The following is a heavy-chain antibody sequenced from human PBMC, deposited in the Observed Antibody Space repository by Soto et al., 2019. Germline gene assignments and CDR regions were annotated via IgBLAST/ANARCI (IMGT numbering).Heavy chain of an antibody. D-gene: IGHD3-10*01. Sequence: SLTCTVSGGSISSGVYYWSWIRQPPGKGLEWIGYFYYSGSAYYSPSLKSRVTISLDTSENQFSLKLSSVTAADTAVYYCARGHITMVRGAANWFDPWGQGTLVTVS. CDR1: GGSISSGVYY. V-gene: IGHV4-30-4*01. CDR3: ARGHITMVRGAANWFDP. CDR2: FYYSGSA. J-gene: IGHJ5*02.